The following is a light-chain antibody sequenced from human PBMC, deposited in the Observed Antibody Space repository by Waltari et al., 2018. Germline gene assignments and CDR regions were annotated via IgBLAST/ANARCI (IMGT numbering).Light chain of an antibody. V-gene: IGKV3-15*01. CDR1: QSLRGK. J-gene: IGKJ1*01. Sequence: MVITQSPATLSVSPGERVTLSCRASQSLRGKDLAWYQQKPGQTPRLLIFDASTRATGVPARFSGSGSGTEFTLTISNLQSEDFAIYYCQHYNDWPLMFGQGTKVEIK. CDR2: DAS. CDR3: QHYNDWPLM.